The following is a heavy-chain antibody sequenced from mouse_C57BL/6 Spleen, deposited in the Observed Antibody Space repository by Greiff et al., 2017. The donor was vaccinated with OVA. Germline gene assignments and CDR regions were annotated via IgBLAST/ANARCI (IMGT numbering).Heavy chain of an antibody. V-gene: IGHV1-81*01. J-gene: IGHJ1*03. CDR2: IYPRSGNT. Sequence: QVQLQQSGAELARPGASVKLSCKASGYTFTSYGISWVKQRTGQGLEWIGEIYPRSGNTYYNEKFKGKATLTADKSSSTAYMELRSLTSEDSAVYICARGLYYGNYRDFDVWGTGTTVTVSS. CDR1: GYTFTSYG. D-gene: IGHD2-1*01. CDR3: ARGLYYGNYRDFDV.